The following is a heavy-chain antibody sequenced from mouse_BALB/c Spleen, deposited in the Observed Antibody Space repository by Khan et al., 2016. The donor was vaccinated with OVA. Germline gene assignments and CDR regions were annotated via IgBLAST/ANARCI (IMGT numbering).Heavy chain of an antibody. V-gene: IGHV3-2*02. CDR2: ISYSGNT. CDR3: ARIDGGDFDY. Sequence: EVKVEESGPGLVKPSQSLSLTCTVTGYSITSDYAWNWIRQFPGNKLEWMGYISYSGNTKYNPSLKSRISITRDTSKNQFFLQLNSVTIEDTATYYCARIDGGDFDYWGQGTTLTVSS. D-gene: IGHD2-3*01. J-gene: IGHJ2*01. CDR1: GYSITSDYA.